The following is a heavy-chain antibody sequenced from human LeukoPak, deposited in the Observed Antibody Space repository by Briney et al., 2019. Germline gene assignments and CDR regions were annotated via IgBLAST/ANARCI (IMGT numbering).Heavy chain of an antibody. D-gene: IGHD2-8*01. CDR2: INPNSGGT. J-gene: IGHJ4*01. Sequence: ASVKVSCKPSGYTFTVNYIQWGRQAPGQGPEWMGWINPNSGGTNYAQKFQGRVTMTRDTSISTAYMELSRLTSDDTAVYYRARVGFCTKGVCYGFDYWGQGTLVTVSS. CDR1: GYTFTVNY. CDR3: ARVGFCTKGVCYGFDY. V-gene: IGHV1-2*02.